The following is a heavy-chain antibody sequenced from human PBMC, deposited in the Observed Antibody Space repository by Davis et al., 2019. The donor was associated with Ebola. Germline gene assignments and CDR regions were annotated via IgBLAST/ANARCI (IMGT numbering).Heavy chain of an antibody. CDR2: INPNSGGT. CDR3: ARRGDAFDI. Sequence: GGSLRLSCAASGFTFSSYGMHWVRQAPGQGLEWMGWINPNSGGTNYAQKFQGRVTMTRDTSISTAYMELSRLRSDDTAVYYCARRGDAFDIWGQGTMVTVSS. CDR1: GFTFSSYG. V-gene: IGHV1-2*02. J-gene: IGHJ3*02.